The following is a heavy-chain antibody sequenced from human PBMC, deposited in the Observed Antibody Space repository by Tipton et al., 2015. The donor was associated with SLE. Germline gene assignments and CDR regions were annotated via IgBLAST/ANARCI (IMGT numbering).Heavy chain of an antibody. D-gene: IGHD3-10*01. CDR1: GGSISSHY. V-gene: IGHV4-59*11. CDR3: AREDYYGSGSFDY. J-gene: IGHJ4*02. Sequence: LSLTCTVSGGSISSHYWSWIRQPPGKGLEWIGYIYYSGSTNYNPSLKSRVTISVDTSKNQFSLKLSSVTAADTAVYYCAREDYYGSGSFDYWGQGTLVTVSS. CDR2: IYYSGST.